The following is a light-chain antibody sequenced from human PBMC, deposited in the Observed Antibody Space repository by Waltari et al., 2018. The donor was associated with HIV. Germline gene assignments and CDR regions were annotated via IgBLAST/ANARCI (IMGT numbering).Light chain of an antibody. Sequence: QSALTQPASVSGSPGQSITISCTGTSTDIGGYSFVSWCQQHPGEAPKLLIYNVNSRPSGVSPRFSGSKSGNTASLTISGLQAEDEADYYCASYTSTTTLEGVFGGGTKVTVL. CDR1: STDIGGYSF. V-gene: IGLV2-14*03. CDR2: NVN. CDR3: ASYTSTTTLEGV. J-gene: IGLJ3*02.